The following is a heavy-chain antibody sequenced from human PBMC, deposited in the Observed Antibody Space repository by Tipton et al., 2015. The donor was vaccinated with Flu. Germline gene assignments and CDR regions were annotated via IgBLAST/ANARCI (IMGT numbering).Heavy chain of an antibody. V-gene: IGHV4-38-2*01. Sequence: TLSLTCAVSAYSISSGYYWGWIRQPPGKGLEWIGSISHSGRTYYKPSLKSRVTMSIARSNVQFSLRLTSVTAADTAVYYCARHTGDSVRGVIDYWGQGTLVTVSS. CDR2: ISHSGRT. CDR1: AYSISSGYY. J-gene: IGHJ4*02. D-gene: IGHD3-10*02. CDR3: ARHTGDSVRGVIDY.